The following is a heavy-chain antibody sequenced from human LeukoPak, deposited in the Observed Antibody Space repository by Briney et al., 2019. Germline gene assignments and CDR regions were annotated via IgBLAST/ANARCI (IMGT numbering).Heavy chain of an antibody. Sequence: PSETLSLTCTVSGGSISSYYWSWIRQPPGKGLEWIGYIYYNGSTNYNPSLKSRVTISVDTSKNQFSLKLSSVTAADTAAYYCARGMARGVITLDDYYYYGMDVWGQGTTVTVSS. D-gene: IGHD3-10*01. V-gene: IGHV4-59*01. CDR2: IYYNGST. J-gene: IGHJ6*02. CDR3: ARGMARGVITLDDYYYYGMDV. CDR1: GGSISSYY.